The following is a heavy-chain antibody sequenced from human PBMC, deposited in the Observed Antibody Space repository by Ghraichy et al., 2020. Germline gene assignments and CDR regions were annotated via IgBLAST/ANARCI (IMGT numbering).Heavy chain of an antibody. D-gene: IGHD1-14*01. V-gene: IGHV3-23*01. J-gene: IGHJ6*02. Sequence: GGSLRLSCAASGFTFSSYVMSWVRQAPGKGLEWVSAISGSGGSTYYADSVKGRFTISRDNSKNTLYLQMNSLRAEDTAVYYCAKRNTADYYYGMDVWGQGTTVTVSS. CDR1: GFTFSSYV. CDR2: ISGSGGST. CDR3: AKRNTADYYYGMDV.